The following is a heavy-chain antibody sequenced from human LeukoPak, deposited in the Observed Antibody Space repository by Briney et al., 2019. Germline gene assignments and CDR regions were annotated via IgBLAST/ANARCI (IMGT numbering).Heavy chain of an antibody. D-gene: IGHD1-26*01. J-gene: IGHJ4*02. CDR2: ISYDGAIK. V-gene: IGHV3-30*14. CDR3: ARRPAGSSLDY. CDR1: GFTFSNYA. Sequence: PGGSLRLSCAASGFTFSNYAMHWVRQAPGKGLEWVAVISYDGAIKYYADSVRGRFTISRDNSNKMLYFQMNSLRDEDTAVYYCARRPAGSSLDYWGQGTLVTVSS.